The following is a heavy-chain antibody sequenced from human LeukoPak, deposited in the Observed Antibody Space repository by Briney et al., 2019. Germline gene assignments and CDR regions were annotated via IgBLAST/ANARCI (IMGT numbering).Heavy chain of an antibody. D-gene: IGHD2-2*01. CDR1: GYSFTNYW. J-gene: IGHJ6*03. V-gene: IGHV5-51*01. CDR2: IYPGDSIT. Sequence: GESLKISCKGSGYSFTNYWIGWVRQMPGKGLEWMGIIYPGDSITRYGPSFQGQVTISADKSITTAYLQWSSLKASDTAIYYCARSIYCSSTSCPSPYYFYYIDVWGKGTTVTVSS. CDR3: ARSIYCSSTSCPSPYYFYYIDV.